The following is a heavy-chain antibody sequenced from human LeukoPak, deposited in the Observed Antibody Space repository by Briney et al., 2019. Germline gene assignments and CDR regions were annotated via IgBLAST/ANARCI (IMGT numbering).Heavy chain of an antibody. CDR2: ISSSSSYI. J-gene: IGHJ3*02. D-gene: IGHD1-20*01. CDR1: GFTFSSYS. CDR3: ARGTGITGTDDAFDI. Sequence: GGSLRLSCAASGFTFSSYSMNWVRQAPGKGLGWVSSISSSSSYIYYADSVKGRFTISRDNAKNSLYLQMNSLRAEDTAVYYCARGTGITGTDDAFDIWGQGTMVTVSS. V-gene: IGHV3-21*01.